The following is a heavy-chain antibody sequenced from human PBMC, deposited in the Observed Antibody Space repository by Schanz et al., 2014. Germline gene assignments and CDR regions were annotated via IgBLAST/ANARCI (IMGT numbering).Heavy chain of an antibody. D-gene: IGHD6-6*01. CDR1: GYNITSND. V-gene: IGHV1-8*01. CDR2: MNPNSGNT. CDR3: ARDQSPYTNSSDVRYFDY. J-gene: IGHJ4*02. Sequence: QVHLVQSGAEVKKPGASVKVSCKASGYNITSNDVTWVRQATGQGLEWMGWMNPNSGNTGYAQKFQGRVTMTRDTSTSTVYMELSSLRSDDTAVYYCARDQSPYTNSSDVRYFDYWGQGSLVTVSS.